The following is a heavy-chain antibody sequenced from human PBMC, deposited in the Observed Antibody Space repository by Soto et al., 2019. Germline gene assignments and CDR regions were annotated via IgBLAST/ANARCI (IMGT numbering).Heavy chain of an antibody. CDR2: IYYSGST. Sequence: PSETLSLTCTVSGGSISSGGYYWSWIRQHPGKGLEWIGYIYYSGSTYYNPSLKSRVTISVDTSKNQFSLKLSSVTAADTAVYYCARGSLSGSYAFDFDYWGQGTLVTVSS. D-gene: IGHD1-26*01. J-gene: IGHJ4*02. CDR1: GGSISSGGYY. V-gene: IGHV4-31*03. CDR3: ARGSLSGSYAFDFDY.